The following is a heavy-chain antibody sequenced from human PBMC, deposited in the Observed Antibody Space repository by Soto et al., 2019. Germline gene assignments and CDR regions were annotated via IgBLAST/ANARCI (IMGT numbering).Heavy chain of an antibody. D-gene: IGHD6-13*01. CDR2: IYSGGST. V-gene: IGHV3-66*01. J-gene: IGHJ4*02. CDR1: GLTVSSNY. CDR3: ARRYTTSWYFDY. Sequence: GSLRLSCAASGLTVSSNYMSWVRQAPGKGLEWVSIIYSGGSTYYADSVKGRFTISRDNSKNTLLLQMNSLRPEDTAVYYCARRYTTSWYFDYWGQGTLVTVSS.